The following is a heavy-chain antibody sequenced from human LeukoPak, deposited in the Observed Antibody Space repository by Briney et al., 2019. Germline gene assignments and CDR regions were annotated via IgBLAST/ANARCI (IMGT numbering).Heavy chain of an antibody. Sequence: AGGSLRLSCAASGFTFSSYAMHWVRRAPGKGLEWVAVISYDGSNKYYADSVKGRFTISRDNSKNTLYLQMNSLRAEDTAVYYCARDLYYYDSSGSMDYWGQGTLVTVSS. CDR3: ARDLYYYDSSGSMDY. CDR1: GFTFSSYA. CDR2: ISYDGSNK. D-gene: IGHD3-22*01. J-gene: IGHJ4*02. V-gene: IGHV3-30*04.